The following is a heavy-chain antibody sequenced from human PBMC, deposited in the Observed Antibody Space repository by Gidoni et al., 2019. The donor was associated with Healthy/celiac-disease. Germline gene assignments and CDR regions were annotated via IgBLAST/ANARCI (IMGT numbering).Heavy chain of an antibody. Sequence: QALLQRCVAGLSKPSETLSLSCAVYGGSFSGFFWIWIRQPPGKGLECIGEVNHSGSTNYNPGLKSRVTIAVETSKNQFTVKLSSGTAADTAVYYCARGRAAAGYDYWGQGTLVTGSS. CDR1: GGSFSGFF. CDR2: VNHSGST. V-gene: IGHV4-34*01. J-gene: IGHJ4*02. CDR3: ARGRAAAGYDY. D-gene: IGHD6-13*01.